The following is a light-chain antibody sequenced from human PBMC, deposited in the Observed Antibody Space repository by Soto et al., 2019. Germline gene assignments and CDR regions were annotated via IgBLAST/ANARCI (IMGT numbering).Light chain of an antibody. CDR1: QSVNSN. J-gene: IGKJ4*01. Sequence: EIVMTQSPVTLSVSPGDRATLSCRASQSVNSNLAWYQQKPGQTPKLLIYVASTRATGIPARFSGSGSGTELTLTISSLQSEDFAVYYCQQYNVWPLTFGGGTKEEFK. CDR3: QQYNVWPLT. V-gene: IGKV3-15*01. CDR2: VAS.